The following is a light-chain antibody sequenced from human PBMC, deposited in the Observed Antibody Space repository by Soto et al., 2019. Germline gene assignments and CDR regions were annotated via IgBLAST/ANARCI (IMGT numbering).Light chain of an antibody. J-gene: IGKJ1*01. CDR3: QQYGSMWT. V-gene: IGKV3-20*01. CDR1: ESVRSSS. CDR2: GTS. Sequence: EIVLTQSPGTLSLSPGGRATLSCRASESVRSSSLAWYQHKPGQAPRLVISGTSRRATGIPDRFSGSGSGTDFTLTINRLEPEDFAMYYCQQYGSMWTFGQGTKVDIK.